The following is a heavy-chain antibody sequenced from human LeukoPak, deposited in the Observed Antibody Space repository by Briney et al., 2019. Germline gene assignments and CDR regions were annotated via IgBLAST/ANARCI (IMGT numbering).Heavy chain of an antibody. J-gene: IGHJ4*02. CDR1: GFTFSSYS. D-gene: IGHD2-21*01. CDR3: AKDYFLVDY. CDR2: ISYDGSNA. Sequence: PGGSLRLSCANSGFTFSSYSMNWVRQAPGKGLEWVAVISYDGSNAYYRDSVKGRFTISRDNSKNTLYLQMNSLRPEDTAVYYCAKDYFLVDYWGQGTLVTVSS. V-gene: IGHV3-30*18.